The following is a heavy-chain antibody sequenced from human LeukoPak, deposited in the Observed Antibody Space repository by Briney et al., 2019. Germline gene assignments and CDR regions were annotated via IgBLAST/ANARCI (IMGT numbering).Heavy chain of an antibody. D-gene: IGHD4-17*01. J-gene: IGHJ5*02. Sequence: GGSLRLSCAASGFTFSSYSMNWVRQAPGKGLEWVSSISSSSSYIYYADSVKGRFTISRDNAKNSLYLQMNSLRAEDTAVYYCARDLGVTTIESWFDPWGQGTLVTVSS. CDR2: ISSSSSYI. CDR3: ARDLGVTTIESWFDP. CDR1: GFTFSSYS. V-gene: IGHV3-21*01.